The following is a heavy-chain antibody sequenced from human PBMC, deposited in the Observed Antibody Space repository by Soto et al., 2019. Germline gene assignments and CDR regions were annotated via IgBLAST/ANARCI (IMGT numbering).Heavy chain of an antibody. CDR3: ATAPGPY. J-gene: IGHJ4*02. Sequence: SETLSLTCTVSGASIRSGDYFWSWIRQPPGKGLEWIGYIYYSGSTYYNPSLKSRVTISVDRSKNQFSLKLSSVTAADTAVYYCATAPGPYWGQGTLVTVSS. V-gene: IGHV4-30-4*01. CDR1: GASIRSGDYF. CDR2: IYYSGST.